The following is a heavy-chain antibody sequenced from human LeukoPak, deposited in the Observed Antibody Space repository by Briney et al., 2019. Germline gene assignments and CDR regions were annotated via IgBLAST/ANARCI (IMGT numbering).Heavy chain of an antibody. D-gene: IGHD6-13*01. V-gene: IGHV1-69*05. CDR2: IIPIFGTA. J-gene: IGHJ3*02. Sequence: SVKVSCKASGGTFSSYAISWVRQAPGQGLEWMGGIIPIFGTANYAQKFQGRVTITTDESTSTAYMELRSLRSDDTAVYYCARDVDLKIAAAGYDAFDIWGQGTMVTVSS. CDR1: GGTFSSYA. CDR3: ARDVDLKIAAAGYDAFDI.